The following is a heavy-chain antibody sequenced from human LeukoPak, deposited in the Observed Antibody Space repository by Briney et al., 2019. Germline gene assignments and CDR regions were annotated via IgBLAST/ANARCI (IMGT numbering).Heavy chain of an antibody. CDR2: ISGSGGST. D-gene: IGHD5-18*01. V-gene: IGHV3-23*01. CDR1: GFTFSSYA. J-gene: IGHJ4*02. Sequence: HSGGSLRLSCAASGFTFSSYAMSWVRQAPGKGLEWVSAISGSGGSTYYADSVKGRFTISRDNSKNTPYLQMNSLRAEDTAVYYCAKARVGRYSHGSFDYWGQGTLVTVSS. CDR3: AKARVGRYSHGSFDY.